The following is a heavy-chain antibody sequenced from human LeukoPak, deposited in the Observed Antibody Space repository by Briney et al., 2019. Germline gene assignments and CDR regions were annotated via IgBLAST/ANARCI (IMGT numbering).Heavy chain of an antibody. CDR3: ARGLIPAAIRGSFAY. Sequence: GGSLRLSCAASGFTFSSYAMHWVRQAPGKGLEYVSAISSNGGSTYYANSVKGRFTISRDNSKNTLYLQMGSLRAEDMAVYYSARGLIPAAIRGSFAYWGQGTLVTVSS. J-gene: IGHJ4*02. D-gene: IGHD2-2*02. V-gene: IGHV3-64*01. CDR2: ISSNGGST. CDR1: GFTFSSYA.